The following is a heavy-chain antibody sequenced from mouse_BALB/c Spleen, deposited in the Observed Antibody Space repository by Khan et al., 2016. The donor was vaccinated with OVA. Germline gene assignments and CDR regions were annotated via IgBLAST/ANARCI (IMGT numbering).Heavy chain of an antibody. Sequence: EVQLQESGPGLVKPSQSLSLTCTVTGYSITSGYGWNWIRQFPGNQLEWMGYISYSGSTNYNPSLQSRISITRDTSKNQFFLQVNSLTTEDTATYYCARTARIKYWGQGTTLTVSS. CDR3: ARTARIKY. CDR2: ISYSGST. V-gene: IGHV3-2*02. CDR1: GYSITSGYG. D-gene: IGHD1-2*01. J-gene: IGHJ2*01.